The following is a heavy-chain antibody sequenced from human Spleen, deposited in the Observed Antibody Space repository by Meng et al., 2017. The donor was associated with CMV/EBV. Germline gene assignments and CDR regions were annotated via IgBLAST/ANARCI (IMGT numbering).Heavy chain of an antibody. D-gene: IGHD3-22*01. CDR1: GGTFSSYA. J-gene: IGHJ4*02. Sequence: KVSCKASGGTFSSYAISWVRQAPGQGLEWMGGIIPIFGTANYAQKFQGRVTITTDESTSTAYMELSSLRSEDTAVYYCARLNYYDSSGYYYFDYWGQGTLVTVSS. V-gene: IGHV1-69*05. CDR3: ARLNYYDSSGYYYFDY. CDR2: IIPIFGTA.